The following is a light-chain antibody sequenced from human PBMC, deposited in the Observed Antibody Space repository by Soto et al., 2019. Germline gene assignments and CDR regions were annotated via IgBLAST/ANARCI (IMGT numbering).Light chain of an antibody. CDR2: DVS. CDR3: ASYTTSSTYV. CDR1: SSDVGGYSY. J-gene: IGLJ1*01. V-gene: IGLV2-14*01. Sequence: QPDLTQPASVSGSPGQSIAISCTGTSSDVGGYSYVSWCQQQPGKAPKLVISDVSNRPSGVSDRFSGSKSGNTASLTISGLQTEDEADYYCASYTTSSTYVFGTGTKVTVL.